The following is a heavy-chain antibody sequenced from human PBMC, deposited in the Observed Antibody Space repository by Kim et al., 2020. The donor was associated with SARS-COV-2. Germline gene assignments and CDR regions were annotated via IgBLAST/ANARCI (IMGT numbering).Heavy chain of an antibody. D-gene: IGHD2-15*01. Sequence: YNPSLKSRVTISVDTSKNQFSLKLSSVTAADTAVYYCARIVVVAATAIDPWGQGTLVTVSS. CDR3: ARIVVVAATAIDP. V-gene: IGHV4-31*02. J-gene: IGHJ5*02.